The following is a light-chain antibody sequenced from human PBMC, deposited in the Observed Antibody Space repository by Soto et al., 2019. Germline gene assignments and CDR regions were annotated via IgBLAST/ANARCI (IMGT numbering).Light chain of an antibody. CDR3: QQYDNSPIT. J-gene: IGKJ5*01. CDR2: GAS. Sequence: EIVLTQSPGTLSLSPGERATLSCRASQSVSSSYLAWYQQKPGQAPGLLIYGASSRATGIPDRFSGTGSETDFTLTISRLVPEDFAVYYCQQYDNSPITFGQGTRLEI. CDR1: QSVSSSY. V-gene: IGKV3-20*01.